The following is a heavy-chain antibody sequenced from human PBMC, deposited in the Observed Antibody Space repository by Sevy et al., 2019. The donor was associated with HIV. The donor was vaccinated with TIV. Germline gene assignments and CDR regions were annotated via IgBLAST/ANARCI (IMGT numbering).Heavy chain of an antibody. CDR2: IKSDGSDK. J-gene: IGHJ4*02. CDR1: GFTFSAYW. V-gene: IGHV3-7*01. D-gene: IGHD3-16*01. Sequence: GGSLRLSCAASGFTFSAYWMNWVRQAPGKGLEWVANIKSDGSDKHYVDSVEGRFTISRDNAKNSLYLQMNSLGVEETAVYYCAQETVGRFDSWGQGTLVTVSS. CDR3: AQETVGRFDS.